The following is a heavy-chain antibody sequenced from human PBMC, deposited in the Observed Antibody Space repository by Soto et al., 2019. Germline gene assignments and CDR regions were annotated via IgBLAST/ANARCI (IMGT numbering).Heavy chain of an antibody. J-gene: IGHJ5*02. CDR3: ARAKASGTSALDP. Sequence: SQTLSLTCAISGDSVSIKSAAWNWIRQSPSRGLEWLGRTYYRSKWYYDYADSVKSRITINSDTSKNQFSLQLNSVTPEDTAVYYCARAKASGTSALDPWGQGTLVTVSS. CDR1: GDSVSIKSAA. V-gene: IGHV6-1*01. D-gene: IGHD3-10*01. CDR2: TYYRSKWYY.